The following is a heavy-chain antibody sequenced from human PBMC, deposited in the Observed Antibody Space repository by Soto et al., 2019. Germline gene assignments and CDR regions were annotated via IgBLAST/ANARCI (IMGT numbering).Heavy chain of an antibody. J-gene: IGHJ3*02. CDR1: GYVFTNYY. CDR3: ARDGVKNYYDSSGYYGYHAFDI. V-gene: IGHV1-46*01. CDR2: IKTAGGDT. D-gene: IGHD3-22*01. Sequence: ASVKVSCKASGYVFTNYYIHWVRQAPGQGLEWMGIIKTAGGDTNYAQKFRGRVTMTRDTSTSTVYMELSSLRSEDTAVYYCARDGVKNYYDSSGYYGYHAFDIWGQGTMVT.